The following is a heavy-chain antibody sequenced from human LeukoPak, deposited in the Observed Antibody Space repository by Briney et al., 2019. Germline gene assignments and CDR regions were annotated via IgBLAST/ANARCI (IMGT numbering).Heavy chain of an antibody. CDR1: GFTFSNYD. Sequence: GGSLRLSCAASGFTFSNYDMHWVRQAPGKGLEWVAVISYDESDKYYADSVKGRFTISRDNPKNTLYLQMNSLRPEDTAVYYCAKGVVAATNAAYYGMDVWGQGTTVTVSS. D-gene: IGHD2-15*01. J-gene: IGHJ6*02. CDR3: AKGVVAATNAAYYGMDV. V-gene: IGHV3-30*18. CDR2: ISYDESDK.